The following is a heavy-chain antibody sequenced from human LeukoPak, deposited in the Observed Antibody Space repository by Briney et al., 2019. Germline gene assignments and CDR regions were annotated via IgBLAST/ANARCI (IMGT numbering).Heavy chain of an antibody. J-gene: IGHJ4*02. CDR1: GGTFSSCA. CDR2: IIPIFGTA. V-gene: IGHV1-69*13. Sequence: EASVKVSCTASGGTFSSCAISWVRRAPGQGLEWMGGIIPIFGTANYAQKFQGRVTITADESTSTAYMELSSLRSEDTAVYYCARGGRMTYYYDSSGSRLDYWGQGTLVTVSS. CDR3: ARGGRMTYYYDSSGSRLDY. D-gene: IGHD3-22*01.